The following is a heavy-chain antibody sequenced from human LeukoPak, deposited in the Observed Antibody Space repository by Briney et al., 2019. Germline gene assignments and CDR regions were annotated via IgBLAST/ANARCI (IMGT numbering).Heavy chain of an antibody. J-gene: IGHJ4*02. CDR1: GYTFTSYY. CDR2: INPSGGST. CDR3: ARDEGSGTARYYFDY. D-gene: IGHD5-18*01. Sequence: ASVKVSCKASGYTFTSYYMHWGGQALGQGRELRGIINPSGGSTNYAQQFRDGVIMTGATSTSTLFTALTGLISEDTAVYFCARDEGSGTARYYFDYWGQGTLVTVSS. V-gene: IGHV1-46*01.